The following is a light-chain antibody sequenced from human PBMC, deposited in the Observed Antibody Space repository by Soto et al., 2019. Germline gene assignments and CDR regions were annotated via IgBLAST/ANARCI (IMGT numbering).Light chain of an antibody. Sequence: DIQMTQSPSTLSASVGDRVTITCRASHSLTSGLAWYQKKPGKAPNLLIFQASRLESGVPSRFSGSGSGTEFTLTISSLQPDDFATYYCQQYTAFPLTFGGGTKVEIK. CDR1: HSLTSG. CDR2: QAS. J-gene: IGKJ4*01. V-gene: IGKV1-5*03. CDR3: QQYTAFPLT.